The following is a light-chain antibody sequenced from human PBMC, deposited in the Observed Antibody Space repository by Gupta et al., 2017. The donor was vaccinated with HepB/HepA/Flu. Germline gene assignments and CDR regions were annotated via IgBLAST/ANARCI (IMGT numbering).Light chain of an antibody. Sequence: SYMLTQPPSVTVATGKPATIPCAGDNIGNKAVHWYQQKAGQAPVLVIECHAVRPSLFPERFSGSTSGNMATLTITRVEVGDEADYYCQVWDGSRDHPVFGGGTKLTAL. V-gene: IGLV3-21*04. CDR1: NIGNKA. CDR2: CHA. CDR3: QVWDGSRDHPV. J-gene: IGLJ2*01.